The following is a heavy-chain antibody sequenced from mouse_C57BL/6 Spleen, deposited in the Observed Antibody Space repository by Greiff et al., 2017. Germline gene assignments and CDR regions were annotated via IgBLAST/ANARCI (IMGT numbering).Heavy chain of an antibody. Sequence: EVKLQESGPGLVKPSQSLSLTCSVTGYSITSGYYWNWIRQFPGNKLEWMGYISYDGRNNYNPSLKNRISITRDTSKNQFFLKLNSVTTEDTATYYCARKGNNRGLDAMDYWGQGTSVTVSS. D-gene: IGHD2-4*01. CDR1: GYSITSGYY. J-gene: IGHJ4*01. CDR3: ARKGNNRGLDAMDY. CDR2: ISYDGRN. V-gene: IGHV3-6*01.